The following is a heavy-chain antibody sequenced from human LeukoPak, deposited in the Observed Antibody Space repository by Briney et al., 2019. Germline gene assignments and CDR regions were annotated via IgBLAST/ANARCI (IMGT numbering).Heavy chain of an antibody. Sequence: KXXGXXFTSYAMNWVRQAPGQGLEWMGWIDTNTGNPTYAQGFTGRFVFSLDTSVSTAYLQISSLKAEDTAVYYWAXGSSSGYYYWGQGTLVTVSS. D-gene: IGHD3-22*01. CDR1: GXXFTSYA. CDR2: IDTNTGNP. J-gene: IGHJ4*02. V-gene: IGHV7-4-1*02. CDR3: AXGSSSGYYY.